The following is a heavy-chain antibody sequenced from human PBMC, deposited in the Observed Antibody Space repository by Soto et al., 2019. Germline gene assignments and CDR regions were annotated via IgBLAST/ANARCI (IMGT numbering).Heavy chain of an antibody. CDR1: GFTFSSYG. D-gene: IGHD3-10*01. V-gene: IGHV3-30*18. Sequence: QVQLVESGGGVVQPGRSLRLSCAAAGFTFSSYGMHWVRQAPGTGLEWVAVMSYDGSKYYADTVKGRFTISRDNSKNTLYRQINSLRPEDTAVYYCAKDFTPWFGAYFYYYYGMDVWGQGTTVTVSS. J-gene: IGHJ6*02. CDR2: MSYDGSK. CDR3: AKDFTPWFGAYFYYYYGMDV.